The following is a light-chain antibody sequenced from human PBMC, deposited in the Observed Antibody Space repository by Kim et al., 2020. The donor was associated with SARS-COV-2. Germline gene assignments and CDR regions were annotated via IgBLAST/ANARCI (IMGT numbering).Light chain of an antibody. V-gene: IGKV1-27*01. J-gene: IGKJ1*01. CDR2: AAS. Sequence: AAVGDRVTITCRASQGISNYLAWYQQKPGKVPRLLIYAASTLQSGVPSRFSGSGSGTDFTLTISSLQPEDVATYYCQKDNSAPRTFGQGTKVEIK. CDR3: QKDNSAPRT. CDR1: QGISNY.